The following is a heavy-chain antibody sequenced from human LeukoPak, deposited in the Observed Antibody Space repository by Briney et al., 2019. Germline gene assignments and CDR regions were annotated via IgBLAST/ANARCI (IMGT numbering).Heavy chain of an antibody. CDR2: IYHSGTT. D-gene: IGHD6-13*01. Sequence: PSGTLSLTCAVSGGSISSSNWWSWVRQPPGKGLEWIGEIYHSGTTNSNPSLKSRVTISVDKTKNQFSLSLTSVTAADTAVYYCARHIAIAGLRGFDYWGQGTLVTVSS. V-gene: IGHV4-4*02. J-gene: IGHJ4*02. CDR1: GGSISSSNW. CDR3: ARHIAIAGLRGFDY.